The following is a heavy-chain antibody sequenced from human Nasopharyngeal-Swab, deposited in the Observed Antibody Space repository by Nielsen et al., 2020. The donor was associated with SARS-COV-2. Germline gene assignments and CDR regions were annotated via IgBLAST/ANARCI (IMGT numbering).Heavy chain of an antibody. V-gene: IGHV4-39*07. CDR3: VGSSWYGDYYYYYGMDV. Sequence: SETLSLTCTVSGGSISSSSYYWGWIRQPPGKGLEWIGSIYYSGSTYYNPSLKSRVTISVDTSKNQFSLKLSSVTAADTAVYYCVGSSWYGDYYYYYGMDVWGQGTTVTVFS. CDR2: IYYSGST. CDR1: GGSISSSSYY. J-gene: IGHJ6*02. D-gene: IGHD6-13*01.